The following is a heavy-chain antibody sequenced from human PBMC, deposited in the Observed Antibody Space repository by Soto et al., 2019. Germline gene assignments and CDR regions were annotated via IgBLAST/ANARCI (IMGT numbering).Heavy chain of an antibody. CDR1: GYTLTTYV. J-gene: IGHJ6*02. CDR3: AKVGQYYYGMDV. V-gene: IGHV1-3*01. D-gene: IGHD3-3*01. Sequence: QVQLVQSGAEVKKPGASVKVSCKASGYTLTTYVMHWVRQAPGQRLEWMGWSNAGNDNTKYSEKFQGRVTITRDTSASTVYMELSSLSSEDTAVYYCAKVGQYYYGMDVWGQGTTVTVSS. CDR2: SNAGNDNT.